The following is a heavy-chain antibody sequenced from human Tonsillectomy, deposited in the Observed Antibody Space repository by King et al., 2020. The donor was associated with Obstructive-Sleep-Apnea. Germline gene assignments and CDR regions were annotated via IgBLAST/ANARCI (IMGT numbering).Heavy chain of an antibody. V-gene: IGHV3-9*01. D-gene: IGHD6-19*01. CDR2: INWNSGSI. CDR1: GFTFDDYA. Sequence: VQLVESGGGLVQPGRSLRLSCTASGFTFDDYAMHWVRQAPGKGLEWVSGINWNSGSIGYADSVKGRFTISRDNAKNSLYLQMNSLRAEDTALYYCAKDLSSGWYSPLDYWGQGTLVTVSS. CDR3: AKDLSSGWYSPLDY. J-gene: IGHJ4*02.